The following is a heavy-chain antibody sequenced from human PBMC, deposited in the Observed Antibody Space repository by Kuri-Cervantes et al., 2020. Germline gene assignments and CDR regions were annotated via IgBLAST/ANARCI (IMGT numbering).Heavy chain of an antibody. J-gene: IGHJ4*02. V-gene: IGHV1-46*01. CDR1: GYTFTSYY. D-gene: IGHD3-16*01. CDR2: INPSGGST. CDR3: ARVDPGGRWGHY. Sequence: GGSLRLSCKASGYTFTSYYMHWVRQAPGQGLEWMGIINPSGGSTSYAQKFQGRVTMTRDTSTSTAYMELRSLRSDDTAVYYCARVDPGGRWGHYWGQGTLVTVSS.